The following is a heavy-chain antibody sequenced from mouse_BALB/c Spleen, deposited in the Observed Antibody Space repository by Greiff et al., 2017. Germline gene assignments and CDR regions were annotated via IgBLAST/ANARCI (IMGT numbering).Heavy chain of an antibody. J-gene: IGHJ1*01. V-gene: IGHV5-9*03. CDR1: GFTFSSYT. CDR3: ARGRYDGYWYFDV. CDR2: ISSGGGNT. Sequence: EVMLVESGGGLVKPGGSLKLSCAASGFTFSSYTMSWVRQTPEKRLEWVATISSGGGNTYYPDSVKGRFTISRDNSKNNLYLQMSSLRSEDTALYYCARGRYDGYWYFDVWGAGTTVTVSS. D-gene: IGHD2-14*01.